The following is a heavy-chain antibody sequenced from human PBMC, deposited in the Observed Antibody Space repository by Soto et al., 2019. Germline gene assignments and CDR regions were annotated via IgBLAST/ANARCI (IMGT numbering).Heavy chain of an antibody. V-gene: IGHV3-30-3*01. CDR2: ILYDGSNE. CDR3: ARDPHYYGSGSYYNAGAFYI. J-gene: IGHJ3*02. Sequence: QVQLVESGGGVVQPGRSLRLSCAASGFTFSSYAMNWVRQAPGKGLEWVAIILYDGSNEYYADSVKGRFTISRDNSKNTLYLQMNSLRVEDTAVYYCARDPHYYGSGSYYNAGAFYIWGQGTMVTVSS. CDR1: GFTFSSYA. D-gene: IGHD3-10*01.